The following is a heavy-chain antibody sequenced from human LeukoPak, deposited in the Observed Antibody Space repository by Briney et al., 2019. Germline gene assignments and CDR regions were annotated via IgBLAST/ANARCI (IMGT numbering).Heavy chain of an antibody. J-gene: IGHJ4*02. CDR3: ARIRRKEFDK. CDR1: GFTFSNYN. Sequence: GGSLRLSCAASGFTFSNYNMNWVRQAPGKTMEWVSSITSSGTYIFYADSVKGRFTISRDNVKNSLYLQMNSLTVEDTAVYYCARIRRKEFDKWGQGTLVTVSS. D-gene: IGHD3-10*01. V-gene: IGHV3-21*01. CDR2: ITSSGTYI.